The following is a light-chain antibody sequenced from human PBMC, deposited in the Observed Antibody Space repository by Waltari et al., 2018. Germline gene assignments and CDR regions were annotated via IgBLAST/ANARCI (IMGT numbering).Light chain of an antibody. CDR2: GDT. J-gene: IGLJ3*02. Sequence: QSVLTQPPSVSGAPGQRIIISCTGSSSNIGAGFDVHWYQQLPGTAPKLLIHGDTNRPSGVPDRFSGSKSGTSASLAITGLQAEDEADYYCQSYDSSLSGWVFGGGTRLTVL. V-gene: IGLV1-40*01. CDR1: SSNIGAGFD. CDR3: QSYDSSLSGWV.